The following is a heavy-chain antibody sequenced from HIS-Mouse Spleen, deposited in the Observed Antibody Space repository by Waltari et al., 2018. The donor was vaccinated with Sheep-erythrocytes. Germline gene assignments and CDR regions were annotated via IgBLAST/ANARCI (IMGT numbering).Heavy chain of an antibody. J-gene: IGHJ4*02. CDR1: GFTFSSYA. Sequence: QVQLVESGGGVVQPGRSLRLSCAASGFTFSSYAMHWVRQAPGKGLEVVAVISYDRSNKYYADSGKGRFTISRDNSKNTLYLQMNSLRAEDTAVYYCARARTSSSSAFDYWGQGTLVTVSS. CDR3: ARARTSSSSAFDY. D-gene: IGHD6-6*01. V-gene: IGHV3-30*04. CDR2: ISYDRSNK.